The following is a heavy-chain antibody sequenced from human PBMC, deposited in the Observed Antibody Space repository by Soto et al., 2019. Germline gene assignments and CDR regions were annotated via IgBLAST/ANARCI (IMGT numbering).Heavy chain of an antibody. CDR1: GYIFTSYW. CDR3: ARTGSGSRSAFDI. D-gene: IGHD2-2*01. Sequence: PGESLKISCNGSGYIFTSYWIGWVRQMPGKGLEWMGIIYPGDSDTRYSPSFQGQVTISADKSISTAYLQWSSLKASDTAMYYCARTGSGSRSAFDIWGQGTMVTVSS. V-gene: IGHV5-51*01. J-gene: IGHJ3*02. CDR2: IYPGDSDT.